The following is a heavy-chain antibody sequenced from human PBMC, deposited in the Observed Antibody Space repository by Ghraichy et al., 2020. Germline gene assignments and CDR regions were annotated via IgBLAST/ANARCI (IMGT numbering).Heavy chain of an antibody. V-gene: IGHV4-61*01. D-gene: IGHD2-21*01. CDR1: GDSVTRGSYY. CDR2: IFHSGST. Sequence: SETLSLTCTVSGDSVTRGSYYWSWIRQSPGKGLEWIGYIFHSGSTNYNPSFSSRLTLSIDTSKNQISLQLQSVTSADTAVYYCAREIGGEWYFHLWGRGTLVTV. J-gene: IGHJ2*01. CDR3: AREIGGEWYFHL.